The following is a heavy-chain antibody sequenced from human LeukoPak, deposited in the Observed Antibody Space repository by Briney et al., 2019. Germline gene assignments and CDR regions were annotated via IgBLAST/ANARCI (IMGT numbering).Heavy chain of an antibody. D-gene: IGHD5-18*01. V-gene: IGHV3-23*01. CDR1: GFTFSSYA. Sequence: GGSLRLSCAASGFTFSSYAMSWVRQAPGKGLEWVSVISGNGGRTYHADSVKGRFTISRDNSRNTAFLQMNSLRAEDKALYYCAEVAQMDTVLGKFDNWGQGTLVTVSS. CDR3: AEVAQMDTVLGKFDN. J-gene: IGHJ5*02. CDR2: ISGNGGRT.